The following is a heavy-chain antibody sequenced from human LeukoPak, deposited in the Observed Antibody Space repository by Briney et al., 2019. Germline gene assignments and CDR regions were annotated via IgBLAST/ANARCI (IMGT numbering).Heavy chain of an antibody. CDR3: ATARPYSSSWYRFDY. Sequence: SETLSLTCTVSGDSISNSYWSWIRQPPGKGLEWIGYIYYSGSTNYNPSLKSRVTISVDTSKNQFSLKLSSVTAADTAVYYCATARPYSSSWYRFDYWGQGTLVTVSS. D-gene: IGHD6-13*01. CDR2: IYYSGST. V-gene: IGHV4-59*01. J-gene: IGHJ4*02. CDR1: GDSISNSY.